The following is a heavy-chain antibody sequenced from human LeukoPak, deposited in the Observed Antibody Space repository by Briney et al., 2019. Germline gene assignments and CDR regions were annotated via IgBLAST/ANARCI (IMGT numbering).Heavy chain of an antibody. CDR3: ARATLGGVLGY. V-gene: IGHV3-11*01. D-gene: IGHD3-16*01. Sequence: NPGGSLRLSCVASGFTFSDYYMSWIRQAPGKGLEWVSYISETGNTIYYADSVRDRFTVSRDNAKNSLYLQMNSLRAEDTAVHYCARATLGGVLGYWGQGTLVTVPS. CDR2: ISETGNTI. J-gene: IGHJ4*02. CDR1: GFTFSDYY.